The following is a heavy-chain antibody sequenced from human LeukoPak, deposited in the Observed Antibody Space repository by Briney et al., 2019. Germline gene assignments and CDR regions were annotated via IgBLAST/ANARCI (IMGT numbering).Heavy chain of an antibody. CDR3: AKFYDISTGYFDC. CDR1: GFTFSSYA. D-gene: IGHD3-9*01. Sequence: QAGGSLRLSCAASGFTFSSYAMSWVRQSPGKGLEWVSAISGGGGSTYYADSVKGRFTISRDNSKNTLYLQMNSLRAEDTAVYYCAKFYDISTGYFDCWGQGTQVTVSS. V-gene: IGHV3-23*01. J-gene: IGHJ4*02. CDR2: ISGGGGST.